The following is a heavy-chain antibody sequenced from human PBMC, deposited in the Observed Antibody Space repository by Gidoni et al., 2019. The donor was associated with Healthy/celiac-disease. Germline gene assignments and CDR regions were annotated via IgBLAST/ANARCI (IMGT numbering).Heavy chain of an antibody. CDR1: GFTFSSYS. V-gene: IGHV3-48*04. D-gene: IGHD5-12*01. J-gene: IGHJ4*02. CDR3: ASERGYSGYDYGY. Sequence: EVQLVESGGGLVQPGGSLRPSCAASGFTFSSYSMNWVRQAPGKGLEWVSYISSSSSTIYYADSVKGRFTISRDNAKNSLYLQMNSLRAEDTAVYYCASERGYSGYDYGYWGQGTLVTVSS. CDR2: ISSSSSTI.